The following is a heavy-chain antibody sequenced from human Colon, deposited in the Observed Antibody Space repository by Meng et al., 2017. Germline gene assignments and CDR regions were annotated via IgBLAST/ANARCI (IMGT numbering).Heavy chain of an antibody. CDR1: GGSITTNSY. Sequence: QLQLLGSGPGSVKPSGTLSLACAVSGGSITTNSYWSWVRQSPEKGLEWIGQIDHRGDPYYNPSLKSRVTMSVDRSKSQVSLQLTSVTAADTAVYYCARHGGYYQDYWGQGTLVTVSS. CDR3: ARHGGYYQDY. V-gene: IGHV4-4*02. D-gene: IGHD4-23*01. J-gene: IGHJ4*02. CDR2: IDHRGDP.